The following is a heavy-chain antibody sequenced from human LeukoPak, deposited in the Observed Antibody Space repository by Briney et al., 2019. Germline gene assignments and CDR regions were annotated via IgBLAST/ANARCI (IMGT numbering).Heavy chain of an antibody. D-gene: IGHD6-19*01. CDR3: ARTYSSGWRLFDY. CDR1: GGSFSGYY. V-gene: IGHV4-34*01. J-gene: IGHJ4*02. Sequence: SETLSLTCAVYGGSFSGYYWSWIRQPPGKGLEWIGEINHSGSTNYNPSLKSRVTISVDTSKNQFSLKLSSVTAADTAVYYCARTYSSGWRLFDYWGQGTLVTVSS. CDR2: INHSGST.